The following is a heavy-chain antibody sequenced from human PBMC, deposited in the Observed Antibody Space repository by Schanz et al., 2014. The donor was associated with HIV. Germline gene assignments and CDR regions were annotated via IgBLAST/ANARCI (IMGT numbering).Heavy chain of an antibody. D-gene: IGHD1-26*01. CDR1: GFTFDDYA. V-gene: IGHV3-9*01. J-gene: IGHJ3*02. CDR3: AKDMGSGSYEAFDI. Sequence: EVQLVESGGGLVQPGGSLRLSCAASGFTFDDYAMHWVRQAPGKGLEWVSGITWNSGSKGYADSVKGRFTISRDNAKNFLYLPMNSLRAEDTALSSCAKDMGSGSYEAFDIWGQGTMVTVSS. CDR2: ITWNSGSK.